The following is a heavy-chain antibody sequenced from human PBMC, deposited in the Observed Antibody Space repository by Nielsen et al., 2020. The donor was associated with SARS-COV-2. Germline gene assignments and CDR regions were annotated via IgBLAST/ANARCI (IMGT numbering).Heavy chain of an antibody. J-gene: IGHJ6*03. CDR3: ARAGGYCSSTSCYYYYYYYMDV. D-gene: IGHD2-2*01. Sequence: ASVKVSCKASGYTFTSYAMNWVRQAPGQGLEWMGIINPSGGSTSYAQKFQGRVTMTRDTSTSTVYMELSSLRSEDTAVYYCARAGGYCSSTSCYYYYYYYMDVWGKGTAVTVSS. CDR2: INPSGGST. CDR1: GYTFTSYA. V-gene: IGHV1-46*01.